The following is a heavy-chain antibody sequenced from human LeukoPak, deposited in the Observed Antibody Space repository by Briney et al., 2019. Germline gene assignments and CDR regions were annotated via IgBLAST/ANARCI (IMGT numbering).Heavy chain of an antibody. CDR3: AKAYSSGWYYFDS. CDR2: ISAYNGNT. D-gene: IGHD6-19*01. Sequence: ASVKVSCKASGYTFTSYGINWVRQAPGQGLEWMGWISAYNGNTNYAQKLQGRVTMTTDTSTSTAYMELRSLRSDDTAVYYCAKAYSSGWYYFDSWGQGTLVTVSS. CDR1: GYTFTSYG. J-gene: IGHJ4*02. V-gene: IGHV1-18*01.